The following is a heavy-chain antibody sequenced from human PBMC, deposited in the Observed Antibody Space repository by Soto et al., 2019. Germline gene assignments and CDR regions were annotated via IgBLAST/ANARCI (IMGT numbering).Heavy chain of an antibody. CDR3: ASDSSSSGFYYYYGMDV. Sequence: QVQLVQSGAEVKKPGSSVKVSCKASGGTFSSYAISWVRQAPGQGLEWMGGIIPIFGTANYAQKFQGRVTITAEESTSTAYMELSSLRSEDTAVYYCASDSSSSGFYYYYGMDVWGQGTTVTVSS. V-gene: IGHV1-69*01. D-gene: IGHD6-6*01. J-gene: IGHJ6*02. CDR2: IIPIFGTA. CDR1: GGTFSSYA.